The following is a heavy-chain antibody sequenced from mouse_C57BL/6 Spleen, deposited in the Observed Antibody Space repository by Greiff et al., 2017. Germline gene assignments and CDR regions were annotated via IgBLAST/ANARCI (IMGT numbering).Heavy chain of an antibody. Sequence: EVHLVESGGGLVKPGGSLKLSCAASGFTFSSYAMSWVRQTPEKRLEWVATISDGGSYTYYPDNVKGRFTISRDNAKNNLYLQMSHLKSEDTAMYYCARGAYDYWGQGTLVTVSA. J-gene: IGHJ3*01. CDR2: ISDGGSYT. CDR3: ARGAYDY. V-gene: IGHV5-4*01. D-gene: IGHD6-5*01. CDR1: GFTFSSYA.